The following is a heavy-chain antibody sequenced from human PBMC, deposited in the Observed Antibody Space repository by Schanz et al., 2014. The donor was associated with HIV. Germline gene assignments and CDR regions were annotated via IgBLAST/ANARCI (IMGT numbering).Heavy chain of an antibody. Sequence: QVQLVQSGAAVKKPGASVKVSCKASGYTFIGYYMHWVRQAPGQGLEWMGWINPDNAGRNYAQKFQGRVTMTRATSISTAFMELSRLRSDDTAVYYCATCRCDGELSLLRYWGQGTLVTVSS. CDR2: INPDNAGR. D-gene: IGHD3-16*02. CDR3: ATCRCDGELSLLRY. CDR1: GYTFIGYY. V-gene: IGHV1-2*02. J-gene: IGHJ4*02.